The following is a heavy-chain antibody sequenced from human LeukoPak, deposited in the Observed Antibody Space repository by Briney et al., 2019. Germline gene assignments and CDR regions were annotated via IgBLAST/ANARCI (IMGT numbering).Heavy chain of an antibody. V-gene: IGHV3-7*01. Sequence: GGSLRLSCATSGFTFSYYWMTWVRQAPGKGLEWVANIKQDGSETYYVDSVWGRFTISRDNAKNSLYLQMNSLRAEDTALYYCAKDADRYSGSSWGQGTLVTVSS. D-gene: IGHD1-26*01. J-gene: IGHJ5*02. CDR2: IKQDGSET. CDR1: GFTFSYYW. CDR3: AKDADRYSGSS.